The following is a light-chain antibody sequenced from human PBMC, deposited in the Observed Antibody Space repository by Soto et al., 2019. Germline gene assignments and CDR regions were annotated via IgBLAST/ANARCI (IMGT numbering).Light chain of an antibody. Sequence: QSVLTQPASVSGSPGQSITLSGIGTGSDVGSYNYVSWYQQRPGKAPKLMIYEVNNRPSGVSDRFSGSKSANTASLTISGLQSEDEATYYCSSYTTDTIWVFGGGTKVTVL. CDR2: EVN. CDR1: GSDVGSYNY. V-gene: IGLV2-14*01. CDR3: SSYTTDTIWV. J-gene: IGLJ3*02.